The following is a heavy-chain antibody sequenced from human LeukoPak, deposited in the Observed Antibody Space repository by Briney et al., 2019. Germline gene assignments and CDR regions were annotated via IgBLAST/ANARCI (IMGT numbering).Heavy chain of an antibody. CDR3: AREENKRGYSSGPRGTPYYYYGMDV. D-gene: IGHD6-19*01. CDR2: INPNSGGT. V-gene: IGHV1-2*02. J-gene: IGHJ6*02. Sequence: GASVKVSCKASGYTFTGYYMHWVRQAPGQGLEWMGWINPNSGGTNYAQKFQGRVTMTRDTSISTAYMELSRLRSDDTAVYYCAREENKRGYSSGPRGTPYYYYGMDVWGQGTTVTVSS. CDR1: GYTFTGYY.